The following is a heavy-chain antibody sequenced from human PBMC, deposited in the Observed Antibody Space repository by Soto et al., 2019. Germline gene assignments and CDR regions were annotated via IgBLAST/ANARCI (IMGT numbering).Heavy chain of an antibody. J-gene: IGHJ4*02. CDR1: GFTFSSYA. Sequence: QSGGSLRLSCAASGFTFSSYAMSWVRQAPGKGLEWVSTITTLGTTYYADSVKGRFTLSRDNSKNMLYLQMNSLRDEDTALYYCAKGPLSVVVPLDSWGQGTLVTVSS. V-gene: IGHV3-23*01. D-gene: IGHD2-15*01. CDR3: AKGPLSVVVPLDS. CDR2: ITTLGTT.